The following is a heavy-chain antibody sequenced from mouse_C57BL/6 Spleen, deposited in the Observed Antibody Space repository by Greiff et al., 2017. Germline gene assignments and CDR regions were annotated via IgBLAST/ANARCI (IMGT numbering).Heavy chain of an antibody. V-gene: IGHV5-6*01. CDR3: ARPYSNYFDY. J-gene: IGHJ2*01. Sequence: DVHLVESGGDLVKPGGSLKLSCAASGFTFSSYGMSWVRQTPDKRLEWVATISSGGSYTYYPDSVKGRFTISRDNAKNTLYLQMSSLKSEDTAMYYCARPYSNYFDYWGQGTTLTVSS. D-gene: IGHD2-5*01. CDR2: ISSGGSYT. CDR1: GFTFSSYG.